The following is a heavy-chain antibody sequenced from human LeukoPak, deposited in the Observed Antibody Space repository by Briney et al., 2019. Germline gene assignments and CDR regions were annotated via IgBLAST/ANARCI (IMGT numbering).Heavy chain of an antibody. CDR3: ARARYSSGWIDY. CDR1: GGSFSGYY. CDR2: INHSGST. D-gene: IGHD6-19*01. Sequence: SETLSLTCAVYGGSFSGYYWSWIRQPPGKGLEWIGEINHSGSTNYNPSLKSRVTVSVDTSKNQFSLKLSSVTAADTAVYYCARARYSSGWIDYWGQGTLVTVSS. J-gene: IGHJ4*02. V-gene: IGHV4-34*01.